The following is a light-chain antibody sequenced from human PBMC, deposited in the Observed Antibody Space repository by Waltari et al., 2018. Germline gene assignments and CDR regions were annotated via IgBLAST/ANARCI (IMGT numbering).Light chain of an antibody. CDR1: QSISTT. Sequence: DIQMTQSPSTLSASVGDRVTITCRASQSISTTLAWYQQKKGKAPNLLIFEASTLQSGVPSRFSGSGSGTEFTLTISSLQPDDFATYYCQQLNSHLFTFGTGTTVDIK. CDR2: EAS. V-gene: IGKV1-5*03. CDR3: QQLNSHLFT. J-gene: IGKJ3*01.